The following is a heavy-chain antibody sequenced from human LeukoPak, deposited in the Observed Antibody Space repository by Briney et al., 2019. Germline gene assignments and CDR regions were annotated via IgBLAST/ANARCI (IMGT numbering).Heavy chain of an antibody. CDR3: ESSGWYPIDY. D-gene: IGHD6-19*01. V-gene: IGHV3-23*01. J-gene: IGHJ4*02. CDR2: ISGSGGST. Sequence: PGGSLRLSCAASGFTFSSYGMSWVRQAPGKGLEWVSAISGSGGSTYYADSVKGRFTISRDNSKNTLYLQVNSLRAEDTAVYYCESSGWYPIDYWGQGTLVTVSS. CDR1: GFTFSSYG.